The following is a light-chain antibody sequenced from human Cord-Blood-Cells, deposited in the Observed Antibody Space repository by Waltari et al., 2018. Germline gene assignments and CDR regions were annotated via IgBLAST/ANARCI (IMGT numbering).Light chain of an antibody. Sequence: VSGSPGQSVTISCTGTSSDVGGYNYVSWYQQHPGKAPKLMIYDVSKRPSGVPDRFSGSKSGNTASLTISGLQAEDEADYYCCSYAGSYTQVFGTGTKVTVL. CDR3: CSYAGSYTQV. CDR1: SSDVGGYNY. J-gene: IGLJ1*01. V-gene: IGLV2-11*01. CDR2: DVS.